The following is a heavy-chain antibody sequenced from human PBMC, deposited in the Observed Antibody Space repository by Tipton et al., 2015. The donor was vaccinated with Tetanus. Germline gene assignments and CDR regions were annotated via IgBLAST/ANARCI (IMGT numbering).Heavy chain of an antibody. CDR3: TRLPRQWLAHGDY. D-gene: IGHD6-19*01. V-gene: IGHV4-34*01. CDR1: GGSFSAYY. J-gene: IGHJ4*02. CDR2: INHSGST. Sequence: TLSLTCAVYGGSFSAYYWSWIRQSPGKGLEWIGEINHSGSTTYSPSFKSRVTISVDTPKNQFSLKLTSLTVADTAVYYCTRLPRQWLAHGDYWGQGALVTVSS.